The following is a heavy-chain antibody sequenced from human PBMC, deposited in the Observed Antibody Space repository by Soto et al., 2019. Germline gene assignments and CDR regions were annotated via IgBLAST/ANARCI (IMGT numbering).Heavy chain of an antibody. Sequence: QVQLQESDPGLVKPSETLSLTCTVSGGSVSSGTYYWTWIRQPPGKGLEWIGYIYSTGSTNYNPSPESQITVSGDTSRNRSALKLSSVTAADTAVYYCARAYYYSSGRGSSMDVWGQGTTVTVPT. J-gene: IGHJ6*01. CDR1: GGSVSSGTYY. CDR3: ARAYYYSSGRGSSMDV. CDR2: IYSTGST. D-gene: IGHD3-10*01. V-gene: IGHV4-61*01.